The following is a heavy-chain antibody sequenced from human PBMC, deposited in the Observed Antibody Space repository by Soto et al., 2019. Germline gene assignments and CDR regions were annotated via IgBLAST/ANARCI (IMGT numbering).Heavy chain of an antibody. J-gene: IGHJ3*01. Sequence: SETLSLTCTVSGGSISDNDYYWSWIRQPPGKGLEWIGTISHTGTAYYNPSLESPVAVSVGTSENQFSLNLSSVTAADTAVYYCARLAYDANGLTVYGDDAFDLWGQGTMVTVSS. CDR1: GGSISDNDYY. D-gene: IGHD2-8*01. CDR2: ISHTGTA. CDR3: ARLAYDANGLTVYGDDAFDL. V-gene: IGHV4-39*01.